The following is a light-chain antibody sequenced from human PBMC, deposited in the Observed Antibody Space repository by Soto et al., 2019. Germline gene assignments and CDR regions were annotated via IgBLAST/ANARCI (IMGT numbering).Light chain of an antibody. CDR2: DVS. J-gene: IGLJ2*01. CDR1: SSDVGGYNY. Sequence: QSALTQPASVSGSPGQSITISCTGTSSDVGGYNYVSWYQQHPGKAPKLMIYDVSNRPSGVSNRFSGSKSGNTASLTISGLQAEEGADYYCSSYTSSSTVVFGGRTKLTVL. V-gene: IGLV2-14*01. CDR3: SSYTSSSTVV.